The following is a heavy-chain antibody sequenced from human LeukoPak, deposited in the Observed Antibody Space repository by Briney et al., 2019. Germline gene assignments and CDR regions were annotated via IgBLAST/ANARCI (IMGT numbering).Heavy chain of an antibody. J-gene: IGHJ4*02. D-gene: IGHD5-18*01. CDR3: TTSGYSYGY. Sequence: PGGSLRLSCAASGFTVSSNDMSWVRHAPGKGLECISVIYSGGSTDYADSVKGRLTISRDNSKNTLYLQMNSLRAEDTAVYYCTTSGYSYGYWGEGSPVTVSS. CDR2: IYSGGST. V-gene: IGHV3-53*01. CDR1: GFTVSSND.